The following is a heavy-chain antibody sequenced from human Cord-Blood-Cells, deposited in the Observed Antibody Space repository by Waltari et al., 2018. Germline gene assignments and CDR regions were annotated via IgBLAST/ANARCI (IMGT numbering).Heavy chain of an antibody. CDR3: ARRRLYCSSTSCYYYYGMDV. CDR1: GGSFSGYY. Sequence: QVQLQQWGAGLLKPSETLSLTCAVSGGSFSGYYWSWIRQPPGKGLEWIGEINHSGSTNYNPSLKSRVTISVDTSKNQFSLKLSSVTAADTAVYYCARRRLYCSSTSCYYYYGMDVWGQGTTVTVSS. J-gene: IGHJ6*02. CDR2: INHSGST. V-gene: IGHV4-34*01. D-gene: IGHD2-2*01.